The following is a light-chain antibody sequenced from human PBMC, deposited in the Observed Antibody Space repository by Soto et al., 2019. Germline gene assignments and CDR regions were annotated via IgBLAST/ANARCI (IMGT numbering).Light chain of an antibody. V-gene: IGKV1-39*01. Sequence: DHQITQSPSSLSASVVDRVTISCMASQSISTYLDWYLHKPGKPPRLLIYAASSLQSGVPARFSGSGSETDFTLTISSLQPEDFATYYCQQSYSATCTFGQGTKVEIK. J-gene: IGKJ1*01. CDR3: QQSYSATCT. CDR1: QSISTY. CDR2: AAS.